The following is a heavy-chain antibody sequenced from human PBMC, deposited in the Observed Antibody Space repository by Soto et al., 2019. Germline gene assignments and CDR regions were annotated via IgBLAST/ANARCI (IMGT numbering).Heavy chain of an antibody. CDR2: INSDGSST. V-gene: IGHV3-74*01. Sequence: GGSLRLSCAASGFTFSSYWMHWVRQAPGKGLVWVSRINSDGSSTSYADSVKGRFTISRDNSKNTLYLQMNSLRAEDTSVYYCAKEGGLSGSYYISSSYYFDDWGQGTLVTVSS. CDR1: GFTFSSYW. D-gene: IGHD1-26*01. CDR3: AKEGGLSGSYYISSSYYFDD. J-gene: IGHJ4*02.